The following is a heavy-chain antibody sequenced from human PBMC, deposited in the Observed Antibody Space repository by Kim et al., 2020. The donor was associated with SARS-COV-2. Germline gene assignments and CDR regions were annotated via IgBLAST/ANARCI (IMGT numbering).Heavy chain of an antibody. CDR2: IYTSGST. V-gene: IGHV4-61*02. CDR1: GGSISSGSYY. Sequence: SETLSLTCTVSGGSISSGSYYWSWIRQPAGKGLEWIGRIYTSGSTNYNPSLKSRVTISVDTSKNQFSLKLSSVTAADTAVYYCARDAGYDSSGYLVDYYYYGMDVWGQGTTVTVSS. D-gene: IGHD3-22*01. J-gene: IGHJ6*02. CDR3: ARDAGYDSSGYLVDYYYYGMDV.